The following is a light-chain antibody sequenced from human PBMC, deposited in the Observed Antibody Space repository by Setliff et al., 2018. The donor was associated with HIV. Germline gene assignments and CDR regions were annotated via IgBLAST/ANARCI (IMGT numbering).Light chain of an antibody. V-gene: IGLV2-23*02. CDR2: EVI. CDR1: SSDVGSYNL. CDR3: CSHAGSSTYV. J-gene: IGLJ1*01. Sequence: QSALAQPASVSGSPGQSITISCTGTSSDVGSYNLVSWYQQHPGKAPKLMIYEVIKRPSGVSNRFSGSKSGNTASLTISGLQAEDEADYYCCSHAGSSTYVFGTGTKVTVL.